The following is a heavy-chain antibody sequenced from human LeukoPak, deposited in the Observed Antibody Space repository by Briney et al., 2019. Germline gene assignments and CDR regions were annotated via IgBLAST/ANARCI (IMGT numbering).Heavy chain of an antibody. CDR3: TAASGSYWYFDL. CDR1: GGSISSYY. D-gene: IGHD6-13*01. V-gene: IGHV4-59*08. CDR2: IYYSGST. J-gene: IGHJ2*01. Sequence: PSETLSLTCTVSGGSISSYYWSWIRQPPGKGLEWIGFIYYSGSTNYNPSLKSRLTISVDTSMSQFSLRLSSVTAADTAVYYCTAASGSYWYFDLWGRGTLVTVSS.